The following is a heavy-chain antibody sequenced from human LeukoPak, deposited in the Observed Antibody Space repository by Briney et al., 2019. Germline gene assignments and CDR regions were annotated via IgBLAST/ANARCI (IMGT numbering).Heavy chain of an antibody. Sequence: GRSLRLSCAASGFTFSSYAMHWVRQAPGKGLEWVAVISYDGSNKYYADSVKGRFTIFRDNSKNTLYLQMNSLRAEDTAVYYCARGPVGVTARTYYYCGMDVWGQGTTVTVSS. CDR1: GFTFSSYA. J-gene: IGHJ6*02. CDR2: ISYDGSNK. CDR3: ARGPVGVTARTYYYCGMDV. V-gene: IGHV3-30-3*01. D-gene: IGHD2-21*02.